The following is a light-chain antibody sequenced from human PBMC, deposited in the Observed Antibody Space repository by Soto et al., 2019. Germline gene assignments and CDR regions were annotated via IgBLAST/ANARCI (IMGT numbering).Light chain of an antibody. CDR3: QHYCNSSWT. V-gene: IGKV3-20*01. J-gene: IGKJ1*01. CDR2: GAS. Sequence: EIVLTQSPGTLSLSPGERATLSCRASQSVSSSYLAWYQQKPGQAPRLLIYGASSRATGIPNRFSGSGSGRDFAPAISIPVPEDEPEYYGQHYCNSSWTFGQGTKVEIK. CDR1: QSVSSSY.